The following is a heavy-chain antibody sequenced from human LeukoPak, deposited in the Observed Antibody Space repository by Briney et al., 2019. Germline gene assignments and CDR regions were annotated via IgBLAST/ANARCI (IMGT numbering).Heavy chain of an antibody. J-gene: IGHJ6*03. Sequence: SETLSLTCAVYGGSFSGYYWSWIRQSPGKGLEWIGESNQSHGTNYNPSLKSRVTISLDTSKNHFSLRLSSVTAADTAVYYCAREWVARWERMVRGMDVWGKGTTVTVSS. CDR3: AREWVARWERMVRGMDV. D-gene: IGHD3-10*01. V-gene: IGHV4-34*01. CDR2: SNQSHGT. CDR1: GGSFSGYY.